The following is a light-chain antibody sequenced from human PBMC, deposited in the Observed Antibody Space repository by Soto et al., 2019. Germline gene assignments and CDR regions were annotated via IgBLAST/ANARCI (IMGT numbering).Light chain of an antibody. CDR3: QKYDNYPLN. CDR1: QSVRSW. J-gene: IGKJ4*01. Sequence: DIQMTHSPSTLSASVLYRVTITFRASQSVRSWLAWYQQKPGRALKFLIYDASSLESGVPSRFSGSGSGTEFTLTISNLQPDDFATYYCQKYDNYPLNFGGGTKVDIK. V-gene: IGKV1-5*01. CDR2: DAS.